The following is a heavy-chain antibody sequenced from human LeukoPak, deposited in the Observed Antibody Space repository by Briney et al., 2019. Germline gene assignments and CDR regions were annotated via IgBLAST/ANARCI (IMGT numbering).Heavy chain of an antibody. CDR2: ISSSSSTI. CDR3: ARRDRYNWNVLFDY. CDR1: GFTFSSYS. Sequence: PGGSLRLSCAASGFTFSSYSMNWVRQAPGKGLEWVSYISSSSSTIYYADSVKGRFTISRDNAKNSLYLQMNSLRAEDTAVYYCARRDRYNWNVLFDYWGQGTLVTVSS. V-gene: IGHV3-48*01. D-gene: IGHD1-20*01. J-gene: IGHJ4*02.